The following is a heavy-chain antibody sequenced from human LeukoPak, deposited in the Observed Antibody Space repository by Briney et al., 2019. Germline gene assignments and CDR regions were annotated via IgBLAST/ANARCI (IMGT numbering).Heavy chain of an antibody. D-gene: IGHD3-3*01. J-gene: IGHJ4*02. CDR1: GYTFTGYY. V-gene: IGHV1-2*02. CDR2: INPNSGGT. CDR3: ATFGVLTRHFDY. Sequence: GASVKVSCKASGYTFTGYYMHWVRQAPGQGLEWMGWINPNSGGTNYAQKFQGRVTMTRDTSISTAYMELSTLRIDDTAVYYCATFGVLTRHFDYWGQGTLVTVSS.